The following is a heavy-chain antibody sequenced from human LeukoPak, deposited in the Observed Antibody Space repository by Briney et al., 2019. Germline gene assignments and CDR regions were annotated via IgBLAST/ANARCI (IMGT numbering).Heavy chain of an antibody. CDR3: AGGARTMILHR. D-gene: IGHD3-22*01. V-gene: IGHV4-34*01. Sequence: PSETLSLTCAVYGGSFSGYYWRWIRQPSGKGLEWIGEINHSGRTNYNPSLKSRVTISLDSAKNQVSLRLTSVTAADTAVYYCAGGARTMILHRWGQGTPVAVSS. CDR2: INHSGRT. J-gene: IGHJ4*02. CDR1: GGSFSGYY.